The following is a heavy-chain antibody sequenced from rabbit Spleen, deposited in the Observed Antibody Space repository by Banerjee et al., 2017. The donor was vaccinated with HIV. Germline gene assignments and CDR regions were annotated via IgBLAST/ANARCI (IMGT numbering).Heavy chain of an antibody. CDR2: IDTGSSGFT. D-gene: IGHD1-1*01. J-gene: IGHJ6*01. CDR3: ARDTSSSFSSYGMDL. V-gene: IGHV1S40*01. Sequence: QSLEESGGDLVKPGASLTLTCTASGVSFSSSSYMCWVRQAPGKGLEWIACIDTGSSGFTYFATWAQGRFTGSKTSSTTVTLQMTRLTAADTATYFCARDTSSSFSSYGMDLWGQGTLVTVS. CDR1: GVSFSSSSY.